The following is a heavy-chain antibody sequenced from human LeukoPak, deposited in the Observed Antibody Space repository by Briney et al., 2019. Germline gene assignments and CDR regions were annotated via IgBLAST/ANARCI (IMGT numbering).Heavy chain of an antibody. V-gene: IGHV3-23*01. D-gene: IGHD1-26*01. Sequence: GGSLRLSCAASGFTFSNYAMSWVRQAPGKGLECVLAISGGGGSTYYADSVKGRCTTSKDNSKNTLYVQMNSLRAEDTAVYYCARAYSGSLTTFDIWGQGTMVTVSS. J-gene: IGHJ3*02. CDR3: ARAYSGSLTTFDI. CDR1: GFTFSNYA. CDR2: ISGGGGST.